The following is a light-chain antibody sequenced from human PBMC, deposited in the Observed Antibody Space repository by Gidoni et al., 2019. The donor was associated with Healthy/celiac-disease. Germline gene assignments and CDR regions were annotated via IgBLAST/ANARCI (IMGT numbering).Light chain of an antibody. V-gene: IGKV1-33*01. CDR3: QQYDNLLT. CDR2: DAS. J-gene: IGKJ4*01. CDR1: QDISNY. Sequence: IQMTQSPSSLSASVGDRVTITCQASQDISNYLNWYQHKPGKAPKLLIYDASNLETGVPSRFSGSGSGTDFTFTISSLQPEDIATYYCQQYDNLLTFGGGTKVEIK.